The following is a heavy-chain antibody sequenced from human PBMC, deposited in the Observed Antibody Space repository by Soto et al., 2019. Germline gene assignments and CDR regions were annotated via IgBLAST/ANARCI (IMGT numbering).Heavy chain of an antibody. CDR2: IYWDNYK. V-gene: IGHV2-5*02. Sequence: QITLKESGPTLVKPTQTLTLTCTFSGFSLTSSGVGVGWIRQPPGKALEWLALIYWDNYKRYSSSLKNRLTITKDTSKNQVVLTMTNMDSVDTATYYCAHGRGGFHPTVSWGYWGQGTLVTVSS. D-gene: IGHD4-17*01. J-gene: IGHJ4*02. CDR1: GFSLTSSGVG. CDR3: AHGRGGFHPTVSWGY.